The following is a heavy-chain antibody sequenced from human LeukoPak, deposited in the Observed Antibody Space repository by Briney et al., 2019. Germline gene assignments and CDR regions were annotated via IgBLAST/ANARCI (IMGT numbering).Heavy chain of an antibody. CDR3: AKEEGYCSGGSCYDYFDY. D-gene: IGHD2-15*01. J-gene: IGHJ4*02. CDR1: GFTFSSYA. CDR2: ISGSGGST. Sequence: GGSLRLSCAASGFTFSSYAMSWVRQAPGKGLEWVSAISGSGGSTYYADSVKGRFTISRDNAKTTLYRQMNSLRAVDTAVYYCAKEEGYCSGGSCYDYFDYWGQGTLVTVSS. V-gene: IGHV3-23*01.